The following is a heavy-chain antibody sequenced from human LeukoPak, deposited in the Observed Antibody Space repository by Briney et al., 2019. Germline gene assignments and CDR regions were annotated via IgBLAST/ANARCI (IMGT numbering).Heavy chain of an antibody. V-gene: IGHV3-7*03. D-gene: IGHD6-6*01. Sequence: GGSLRLSCAASGFTFSSYWMNWARQAPGKGLEWVASINHNGNVNYYVDSVKGRFTISRDNAKNSLYLQMSNLRAEDTAVYYCAKGIYSSSSYYYYYGMDVWGQGTTVTVSS. J-gene: IGHJ6*02. CDR3: AKGIYSSSSYYYYYGMDV. CDR1: GFTFSSYW. CDR2: INHNGNVN.